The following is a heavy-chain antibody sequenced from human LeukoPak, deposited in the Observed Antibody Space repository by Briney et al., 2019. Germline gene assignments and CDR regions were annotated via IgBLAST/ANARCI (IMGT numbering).Heavy chain of an antibody. CDR2: IYYSGST. V-gene: IGHV4-59*01. D-gene: IGHD1-1*01. CDR1: GGSINSYY. CDR3: ARHETGPYFDY. Sequence: SETLSLTCTVSGGSINSYYWSWIRQPPGKGLEWIGYIYYSGSTNYNPSLKSRVTISVDTSKNQFSLKLSSVTAADTAVYYCARHETGPYFDYWGQGTLVTVSS. J-gene: IGHJ4*02.